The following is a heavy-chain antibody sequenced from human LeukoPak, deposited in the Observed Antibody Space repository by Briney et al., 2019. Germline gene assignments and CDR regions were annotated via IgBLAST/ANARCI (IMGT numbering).Heavy chain of an antibody. CDR1: GYTFTGYY. CDR3: ARLSAQQLGPTGY. CDR2: ITPNSGGT. J-gene: IGHJ4*02. V-gene: IGHV1-2*02. Sequence: ASVKVSCKASGYTFTGYYIDWVRQAPGQGLEWMGWITPNSGGTKYGQKFQGRVTMTRDTSISTAYMELSSLRSDDTAVYYCARLSAQQLGPTGYWGQGTLVTVSS. D-gene: IGHD6-13*01.